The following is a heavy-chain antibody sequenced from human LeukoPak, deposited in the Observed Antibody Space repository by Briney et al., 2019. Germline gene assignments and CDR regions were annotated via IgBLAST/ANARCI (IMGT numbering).Heavy chain of an antibody. J-gene: IGHJ4*02. V-gene: IGHV4-59*05. Sequence: SETLSLTCTVSGGSISSYYWSWIRQPPGKGLEWIGSIYYSGSTYYNPSLKSRVTISVDTSKNQFSLKLSSVTAADTAVYYCARQRWDYYDSSGYYFVDYWGQGTLVTVSS. CDR2: IYYSGST. D-gene: IGHD3-22*01. CDR3: ARQRWDYYDSSGYYFVDY. CDR1: GGSISSYY.